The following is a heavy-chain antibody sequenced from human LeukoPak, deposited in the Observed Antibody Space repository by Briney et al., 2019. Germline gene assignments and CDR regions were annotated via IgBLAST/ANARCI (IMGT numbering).Heavy chain of an antibody. Sequence: PGKSLRLSCAASGFIFSSYGVHWVRQAPGKGLEWVAVISYDGSNKYYADSVKGRFTISRDNSKNTSYLQMNSLRAEDTAVYHCAKDQAHGIAVVWGMDVWGQGTTATVSS. CDR3: AKDQAHGIAVVWGMDV. D-gene: IGHD6-19*01. CDR1: GFIFSSYG. V-gene: IGHV3-30*18. J-gene: IGHJ6*02. CDR2: ISYDGSNK.